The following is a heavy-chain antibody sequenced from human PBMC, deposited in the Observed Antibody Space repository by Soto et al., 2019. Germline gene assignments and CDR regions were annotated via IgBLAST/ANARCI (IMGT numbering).Heavy chain of an antibody. J-gene: IGHJ4*02. Sequence: PGGSLRLSCAASGCSFSDYYMSWIRQAPGKGLEWVPYISSSGSTIYYADSVKGGFTISRDNAKNSLYLQMNSLRAEDTAVYYCARGAMAGLFDYWGLGTLVTVSS. CDR3: ARGAMAGLFDY. D-gene: IGHD6-19*01. CDR1: GCSFSDYY. V-gene: IGHV3-11*01. CDR2: ISSSGSTI.